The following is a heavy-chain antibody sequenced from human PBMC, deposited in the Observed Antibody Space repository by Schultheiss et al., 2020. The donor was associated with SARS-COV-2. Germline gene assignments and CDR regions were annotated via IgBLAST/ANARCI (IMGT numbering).Heavy chain of an antibody. CDR1: GGSISSYY. V-gene: IGHV4-59*12. Sequence: SQTLSLTCTVSGGSISSYYWGWIRHHPGKGLEWIGYIYYSGSTNYNPSLKSRVTISVDTSKNQFSLKLSSVTAADTAVYYCARFPPNWYFDLWGRGTLVTVSS. CDR3: ARFPPNWYFDL. J-gene: IGHJ2*01. CDR2: IYYSGST.